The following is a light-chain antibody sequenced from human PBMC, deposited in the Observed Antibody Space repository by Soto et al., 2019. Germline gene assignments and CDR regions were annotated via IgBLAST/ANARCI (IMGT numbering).Light chain of an antibody. Sequence: ETVLTQSPGTLSLSPGERATLSCRASQSVNSIFLAWYQQKPGQSPRLLIYGTSSRATGIPDRFSGSGSGTDFTLTISRLEPEDFAVYYCQQYGGSPVYTFGQGTKLEIK. CDR2: GTS. CDR3: QQYGGSPVYT. V-gene: IGKV3-20*01. J-gene: IGKJ2*01. CDR1: QSVNSIF.